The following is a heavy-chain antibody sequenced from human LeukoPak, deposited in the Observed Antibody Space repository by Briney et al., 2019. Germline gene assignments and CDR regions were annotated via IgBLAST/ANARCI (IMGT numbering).Heavy chain of an antibody. V-gene: IGHV3-30*02. CDR2: IRYDGNNK. J-gene: IGHJ6*03. CDR1: GFNFRDYG. D-gene: IGHD2-15*01. CDR3: ARVGSVAVLDYYYYMDV. Sequence: GGSLRLSCATSGFNFRDYGMHWVRQAPGKGLEWVAFIRYDGNNKYYADSVKGLFTISRDNSKNTLYLQMNSLRAEDTAVYYCARVGSVAVLDYYYYMDVWGKGTTVTVSS.